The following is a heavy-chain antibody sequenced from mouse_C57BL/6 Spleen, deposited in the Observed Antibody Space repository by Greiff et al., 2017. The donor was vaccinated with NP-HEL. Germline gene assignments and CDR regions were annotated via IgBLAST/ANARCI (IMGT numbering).Heavy chain of an antibody. CDR2: ISYDGSN. V-gene: IGHV3-6*01. CDR3: AIWLRRDYYAMDY. D-gene: IGHD2-2*01. J-gene: IGHJ4*01. CDR1: GYSITSGYY. Sequence: EVKLQESGPGLVKPSPSLSLTCSVTGYSITSGYYWNWIRQFPGNKLEWMGSISYDGSNNYNPSLKNRISITRDTSKNQFFLKLNSVTTEDTATYYCAIWLRRDYYAMDYWGQGTSVTVSS.